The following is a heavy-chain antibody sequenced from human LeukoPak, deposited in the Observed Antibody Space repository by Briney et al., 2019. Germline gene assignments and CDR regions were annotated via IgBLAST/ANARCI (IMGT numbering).Heavy chain of an antibody. J-gene: IGHJ6*02. CDR3: ARDTENLSDYYYYYGMDV. Sequence: ASVKVSCKASGYTFTSYGISWVRQAPGQGLEWMGWISAYNGNTNYAQKLQGRVTMTTDTSTSTAYMELRSLRSDDTAVYYCARDTENLSDYYYYYGMDVWGQGTTVTVSS. V-gene: IGHV1-18*01. CDR2: ISAYNGNT. D-gene: IGHD2-21*02. CDR1: GYTFTSYG.